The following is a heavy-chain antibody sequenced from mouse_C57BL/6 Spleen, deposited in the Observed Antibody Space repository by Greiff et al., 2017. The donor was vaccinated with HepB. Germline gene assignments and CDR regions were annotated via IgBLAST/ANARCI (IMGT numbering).Heavy chain of an antibody. Sequence: EVQLQESGPGLVKPSQSLSLTCSVTGYSITSGYYWNWIRQFPGNKLEWMGYISYDGSNNYNPSLKNRISITRDTSKNQFFLKLNSVTTEDTATYYCASLGQNFDYWGQGTTLTVSS. D-gene: IGHD3-3*01. J-gene: IGHJ2*01. V-gene: IGHV3-6*01. CDR2: ISYDGSN. CDR3: ASLGQNFDY. CDR1: GYSITSGYY.